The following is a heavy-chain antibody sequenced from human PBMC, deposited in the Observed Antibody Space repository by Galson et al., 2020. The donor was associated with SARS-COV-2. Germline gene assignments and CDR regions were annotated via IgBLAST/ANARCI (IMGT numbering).Heavy chain of an antibody. J-gene: IGHJ4*02. CDR3: ARLYPIVLITAATHLTFDY. CDR2: IYHSGTT. CDR1: GVSVSSNY. V-gene: IGHV4-59*08. D-gene: IGHD2-2*01. Sequence: SETLSLTCTVSGVSVSSNYWSWIRQSPGKGLEWIGYIYHSGTTNYNPSLNSRLTISPDTSNNQFSLRLNSVTAADTAAYYCARLYPIVLITAATHLTFDYWGQGILVTVSS.